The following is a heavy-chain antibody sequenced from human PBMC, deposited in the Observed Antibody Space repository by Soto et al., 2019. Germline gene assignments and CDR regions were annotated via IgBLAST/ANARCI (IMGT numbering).Heavy chain of an antibody. CDR1: GFTFSDHY. V-gene: IGHV3-72*01. CDR3: ARATMQWLE. Sequence: PGGSLRLSCAASGFTFSDHYMDWVRQAPGKGLEWVGRTRNKANSYTTEYAASVKGRFTISRDDSKNSLYLQMNSLKTEDTAVYYCARATMQWLEWGQGTLVTVSS. CDR2: TRNKANSYTT. D-gene: IGHD6-19*01. J-gene: IGHJ4*02.